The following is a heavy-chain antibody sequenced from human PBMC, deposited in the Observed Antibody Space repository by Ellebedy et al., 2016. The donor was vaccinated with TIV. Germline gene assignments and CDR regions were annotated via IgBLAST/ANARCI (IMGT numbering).Heavy chain of an antibody. CDR2: IYWDDDK. J-gene: IGHJ4*02. CDR1: GFSLRTSGVG. CDR3: AHDGYDILTSYYRFDY. Sequence: SGPTLVKPTHTLTLTCTFSGFSLRTSGVGVGWIRQPQGKALEWLALIYWDDDKRYSPSLKSRLTITKDTSKNQVVLTITNMDPVDTATYYCAHDGYDILTSYYRFDYWGQGTLVTVSS. V-gene: IGHV2-5*02. D-gene: IGHD3-9*01.